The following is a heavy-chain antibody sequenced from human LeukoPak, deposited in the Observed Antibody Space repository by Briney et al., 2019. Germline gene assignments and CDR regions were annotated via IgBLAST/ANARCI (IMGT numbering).Heavy chain of an antibody. V-gene: IGHV3-9*01. J-gene: IGHJ3*02. CDR1: GFTFDDYA. D-gene: IGHD2-21*02. Sequence: SGRSLRLSCAASGFTFDDYAMHWVRHAPGKGLEWVSGISWNSGSIGYADSVKGRFTISRDNAKNSLYLQMNSLRAEDTALYYCAKGDLGAFDIWGQGTMVTVSS. CDR2: ISWNSGSI. CDR3: AKGDLGAFDI.